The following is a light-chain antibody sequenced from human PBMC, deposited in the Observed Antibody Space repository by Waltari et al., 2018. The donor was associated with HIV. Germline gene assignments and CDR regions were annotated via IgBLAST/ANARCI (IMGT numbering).Light chain of an antibody. CDR3: QQYATSPRT. V-gene: IGKV3-20*01. Sequence: EIVLTQSPGTLSSSPGERATLSCRASQSVRSRSLAWYQQRPGQAPRLLISGASSRATGIPDRFSGSGSGTDFSLTISGLEPEDFAVYYCQQYATSPRTFGQGTKVEIK. CDR1: QSVRSRS. CDR2: GAS. J-gene: IGKJ1*01.